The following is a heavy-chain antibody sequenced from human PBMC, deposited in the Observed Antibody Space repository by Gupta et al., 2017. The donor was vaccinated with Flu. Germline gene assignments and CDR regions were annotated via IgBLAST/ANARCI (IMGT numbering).Heavy chain of an antibody. J-gene: IGHJ5*02. V-gene: IGHV1-2*06. CDR3: AREKFCSSASCYRWFDP. CDR2: VNPHSGST. D-gene: IGHD2-2*02. Sequence: VQLVQSGTDVKKPGASVRLSCKASGSSFTDYSVHWVRQAPGQGLEWMGRVNPHSGSTNYDQKFQGRVTLAMDTSISKDYMELTRLRADDTAVYYWAREKFCSSASCYRWFDPWGQGTLVIVSS. CDR1: GSSFTDYS.